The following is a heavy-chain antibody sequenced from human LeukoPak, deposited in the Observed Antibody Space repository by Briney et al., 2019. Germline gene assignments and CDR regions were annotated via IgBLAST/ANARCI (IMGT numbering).Heavy chain of an antibody. Sequence: PSETLSLTCTVSGGSISSSSYFWVWIRQPPGKGLEWIGSIYYSGSTYYNPSLKSRVTISVDTSKNQFSLKLSSVTAADTAVYYCARHVDGIAVAGLDSWGQGTLVTVSS. V-gene: IGHV4-39*01. CDR1: GGSISSSSYF. CDR3: ARHVDGIAVAGLDS. CDR2: IYYSGST. D-gene: IGHD6-19*01. J-gene: IGHJ4*02.